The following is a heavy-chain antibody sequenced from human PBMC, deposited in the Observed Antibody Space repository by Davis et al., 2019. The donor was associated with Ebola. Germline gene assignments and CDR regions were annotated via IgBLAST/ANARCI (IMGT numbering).Heavy chain of an antibody. Sequence: ASVKVSCKASGYTFTSYYMHWVRQAPGQGLEWMGIINPSGGSTSYAQKFQGRVTMTRDTSTSTVYMELSSLRSEDTAVYYCAREGGYYGSGIYYYGMDVWGQGTTVTVSS. J-gene: IGHJ6*02. V-gene: IGHV1-46*01. CDR3: AREGGYYGSGIYYYGMDV. CDR2: INPSGGST. D-gene: IGHD3-10*01. CDR1: GYTFTSYY.